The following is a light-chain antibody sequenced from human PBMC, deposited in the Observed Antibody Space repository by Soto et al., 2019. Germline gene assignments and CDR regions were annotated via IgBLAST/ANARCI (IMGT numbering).Light chain of an antibody. CDR3: TSYAGSNIPVV. J-gene: IGLJ2*01. CDR1: SSDIGGYNF. CDR2: DVS. Sequence: QSVLTQPPSASGSPGQSVTISCTGTSSDIGGYNFVSWYQQHPGKAPKLMIYDVSERPSGVPDRVSGSKSGNTATLTDSGLQADDEADYYCTSYAGSNIPVVFGGGTKLAVL. V-gene: IGLV2-8*01.